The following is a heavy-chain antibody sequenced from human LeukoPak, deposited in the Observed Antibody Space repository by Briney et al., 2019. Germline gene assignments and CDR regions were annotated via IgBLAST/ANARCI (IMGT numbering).Heavy chain of an antibody. CDR1: GYTFTSYY. CDR3: ARDLIPLGCCSSTSCLAGGMDV. CDR2: INPSGGST. V-gene: IGHV1-46*01. Sequence: ASVKVSCKASGYTFTSYYMHWVRQAPGQGLEWMGIINPSGGSTSYAQKFQGRVTMTRDTSTSTVYMELSSLRSEDTAVYYCARDLIPLGCCSSTSCLAGGMDVWGQGTTVTVSS. D-gene: IGHD2-2*01. J-gene: IGHJ6*02.